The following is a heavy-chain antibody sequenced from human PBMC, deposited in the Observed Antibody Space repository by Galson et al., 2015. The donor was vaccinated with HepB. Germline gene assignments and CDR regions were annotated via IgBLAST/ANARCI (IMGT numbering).Heavy chain of an antibody. CDR1: GFTVSSNY. D-gene: IGHD6-19*01. CDR3: ARPVADKTWSYYFDY. J-gene: IGHJ4*02. CDR2: IYSGGST. V-gene: IGHV3-53*01. Sequence: SLRLYCAASGFTVSSNYMSWVRQAPGKGLEWVSVIYSGGSTYYADSVKGRFTISRDNSKNTLYLQMNSLRAEDTAVYYCARPVADKTWSYYFDYWGQGTLVTVSS.